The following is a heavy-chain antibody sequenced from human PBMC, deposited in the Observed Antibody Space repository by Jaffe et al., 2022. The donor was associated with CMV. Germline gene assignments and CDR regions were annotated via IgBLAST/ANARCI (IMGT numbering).Heavy chain of an antibody. CDR1: GGSISSYY. J-gene: IGHJ4*02. V-gene: IGHV4-59*01. D-gene: IGHD3-22*01. CDR3: ARVDSSAALDY. Sequence: QVQLQESGPGLVKPSETLSLTCTVSGGSISSYYWSWIRQPPGKGLEWIGYIYYSGSTNYNPSLKSRVTISVDTSKNQFSLKLSSVTAADTAVYYCARVDSSAALDYWGQGTLVTVSS. CDR2: IYYSGST.